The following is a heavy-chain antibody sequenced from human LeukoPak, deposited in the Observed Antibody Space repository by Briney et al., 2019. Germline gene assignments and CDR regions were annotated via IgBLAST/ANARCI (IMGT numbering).Heavy chain of an antibody. J-gene: IGHJ4*02. CDR3: AKFSGSSWVAYFDY. Sequence: GGSLGLSCAASGFTLSSYAMSWVRQAPGKGLEWVSAISGSGGSTYYADSVKGRFTISRDNSKNTLYLQMNSLRAEDTAVYYCAKFSGSSWVAYFDYWGQGTLVTVSS. CDR1: GFTLSSYA. V-gene: IGHV3-23*01. CDR2: ISGSGGST. D-gene: IGHD6-6*01.